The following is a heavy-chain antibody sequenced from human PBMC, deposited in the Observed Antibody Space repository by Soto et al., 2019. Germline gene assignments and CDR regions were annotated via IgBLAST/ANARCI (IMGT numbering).Heavy chain of an antibody. D-gene: IGHD2-2*01. CDR2: INPNSGGT. V-gene: IGHV1-2*02. CDR1: GYNFTGYY. CDR3: ARDQRSTSHPFHFYNWFDA. Sequence: ASVKVSCKASGYNFTGYYMHWVRQAPGQGLEWMGWINPNSGGTNYAQKFQGRVTMTRDTSISTAYMELSRLRSDDTAVYYCARDQRSTSHPFHFYNWFDAWGHGTLVPVSS. J-gene: IGHJ5*01.